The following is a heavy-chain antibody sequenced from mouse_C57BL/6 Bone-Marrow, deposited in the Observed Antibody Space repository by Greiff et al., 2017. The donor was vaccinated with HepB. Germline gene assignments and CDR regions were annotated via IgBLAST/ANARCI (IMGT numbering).Heavy chain of an antibody. J-gene: IGHJ4*01. D-gene: IGHD1-1*01. CDR2: INPNNGGT. CDR3: ARSGYYYGSWGYAMDY. Sequence: EVKLMESGPELVKPGASVKIPCKASGYTFTDYNMDWVKQSHGKSLEWIGDINPNNGGTIYNQKFKGKATLTVDKSSSTAYMELRSLTSEDTAVYYCARSGYYYGSWGYAMDYWGQGTSVTVSS. CDR1: GYTFTDYN. V-gene: IGHV1-18*01.